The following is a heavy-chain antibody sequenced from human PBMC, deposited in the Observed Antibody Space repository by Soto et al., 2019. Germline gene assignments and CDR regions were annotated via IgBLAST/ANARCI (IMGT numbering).Heavy chain of an antibody. V-gene: IGHV3-30-3*01. CDR2: ISYDGSNK. CDR3: ERDVTVTTYRGGFDY. D-gene: IGHD4-4*01. CDR1: GFTFSSYA. J-gene: IGHJ4*02. Sequence: QVQLVESGGGVVQPGRSLRLSCAASGFTFSSYAMHWVRQAPGKGLEWVAVISYDGSNKYYADSVKGRFTISRDNSKKTLYLQMNSLRAEDTAVYYCERDVTVTTYRGGFDYWGQGTLVTVSS.